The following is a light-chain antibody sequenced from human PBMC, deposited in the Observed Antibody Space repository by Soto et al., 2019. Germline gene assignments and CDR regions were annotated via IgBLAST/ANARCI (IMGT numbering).Light chain of an antibody. CDR3: SSYSSSTTHVV. CDR1: SSDVGSYNY. J-gene: IGLJ2*01. CDR2: DVS. V-gene: IGLV2-14*03. Sequence: QSALTQPASVSGSPGQSITISCTGTSSDVGSYNYVSWYQHLPGRAPKLIIYDVSNRPSGISYRFSASKSGRTASLTISGLQAEDEADYYCSSYSSSTTHVVFGGGTKLTVL.